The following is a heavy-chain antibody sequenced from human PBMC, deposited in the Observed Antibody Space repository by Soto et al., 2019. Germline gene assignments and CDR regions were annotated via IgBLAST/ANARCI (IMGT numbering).Heavy chain of an antibody. CDR2: IHPGDSYS. D-gene: IGHD6-19*01. CDR1: GYKFTSYC. V-gene: IGHV5-51*01. CDR3: ARSRIPVADPVEFDY. Sequence: PGESLKISCQVSGYKFTSYCVGWVRQMLGKGLAWMGIIHPGDSYSRYSPSFQGQVTISADKSISTAYLQWSSLKASDTAMYFCARSRIPVADPVEFDYWGQGTLVTVSS. J-gene: IGHJ4*02.